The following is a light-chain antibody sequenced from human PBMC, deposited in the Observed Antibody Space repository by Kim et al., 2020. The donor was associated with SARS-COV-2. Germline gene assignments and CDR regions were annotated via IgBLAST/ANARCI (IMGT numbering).Light chain of an antibody. Sequence: QSVLTQPPSVSGAPGQRVTISCTGTSSNIGAGYDVHWYQHLPGTAPKLLIYGASNRPSGVPDRFSGSKSGTSASLAITGLQGDDEADYYCQSYDSSLSGWVFGGGTQLTVL. CDR1: SSNIGAGYD. CDR2: GAS. CDR3: QSYDSSLSGWV. J-gene: IGLJ3*02. V-gene: IGLV1-40*01.